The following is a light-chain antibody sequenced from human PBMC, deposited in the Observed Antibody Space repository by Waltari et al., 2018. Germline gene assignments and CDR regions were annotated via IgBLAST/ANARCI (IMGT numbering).Light chain of an antibody. J-gene: IGLJ2*01. CDR1: SSHIGAGYD. CDR3: QSYDSSLSGVV. CDR2: GNS. V-gene: IGLV1-40*01. Sequence: QSVLTQPPSVSGAPGQRVTIPCTGSSSHIGAGYDVHWYQQLPGTAPKLLIYGNSNRPSGVPDRFSGSKSGTSASLAITGLQAEDDADYYCQSYDSSLSGVVFGGGTKLTVL.